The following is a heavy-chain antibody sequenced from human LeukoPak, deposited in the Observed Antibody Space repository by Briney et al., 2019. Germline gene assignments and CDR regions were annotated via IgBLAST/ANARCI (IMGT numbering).Heavy chain of an antibody. D-gene: IGHD3-16*02. Sequence: SETLSLTCTVSGGSISGYYWSWIRQPPGKGLEWIGYIFYSGSTYYNPSLKSRVTISVDTSKNQFSLKLSSVTAADTAVYYCARVRDYVWGSYRLKSASFDYWGQGTLVTVSS. V-gene: IGHV4-59*12. J-gene: IGHJ4*02. CDR2: IFYSGST. CDR3: ARVRDYVWGSYRLKSASFDY. CDR1: GGSISGYY.